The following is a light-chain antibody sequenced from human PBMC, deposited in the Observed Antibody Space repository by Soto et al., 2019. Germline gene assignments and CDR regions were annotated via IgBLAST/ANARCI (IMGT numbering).Light chain of an antibody. CDR1: SSDVGGFNY. V-gene: IGLV2-8*01. J-gene: IGLJ1*01. Sequence: QSALTQPPSASGSPGQSVTISCSGTSSDVGGFNYVSWYQQHPGRAPKVLIYEVNKRPSGVPDRFSGSKSGSTASLTVSGLQAEDEAEYYCSSYAVTNIFVFGTGTK. CDR3: SSYAVTNIFV. CDR2: EVN.